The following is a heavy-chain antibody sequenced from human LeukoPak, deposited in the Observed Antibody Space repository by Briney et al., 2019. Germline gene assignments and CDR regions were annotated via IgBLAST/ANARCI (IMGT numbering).Heavy chain of an antibody. CDR2: IYYSGNT. Sequence: PSETLSLTCTVSGGSISSYYWTWIRQPPGKGLEWIGYIYYSGNTNYNPSLKSRVTISVDMSKNQFSLKLSSVTAADTAVYYCARDRIAVAGGYGMDVWGQGTTVAVSS. V-gene: IGHV4-59*01. D-gene: IGHD6-19*01. CDR1: GGSISSYY. J-gene: IGHJ6*02. CDR3: ARDRIAVAGGYGMDV.